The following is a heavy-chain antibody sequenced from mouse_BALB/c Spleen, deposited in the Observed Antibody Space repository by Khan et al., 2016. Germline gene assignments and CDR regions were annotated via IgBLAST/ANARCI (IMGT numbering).Heavy chain of an antibody. Sequence: EVKLLESGGGLVQPGGSLKLSCAASGFDFSRYWMSWVRQAPGKGLEWIGEINPDSSTINYTPSLKDKFIISRDNAKNTLYMQMSKVRSEDTALYYCARLHYSAWFAYCGLWTLVTFSA. CDR1: GFDFSRYW. J-gene: IGHJ3*01. CDR2: INPDSSTI. V-gene: IGHV4-1*02. CDR3: ARLHYSAWFAY. D-gene: IGHD1-2*01.